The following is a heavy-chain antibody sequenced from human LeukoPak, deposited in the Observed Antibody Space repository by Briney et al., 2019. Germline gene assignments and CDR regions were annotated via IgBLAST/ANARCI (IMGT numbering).Heavy chain of an antibody. CDR3: ASSMGRTVVDAFDI. Sequence: GGSLRLSCAASGFTFSDYYMSWIRQAPGKGLEWVSYISSSGSTIYYADSVKGRFTISRDNAKNSLYLQMNSLRAEDTAVYYCASSMGRTVVDAFDIWGQGTMVTVSS. CDR2: ISSSGSTI. D-gene: IGHD4-23*01. CDR1: GFTFSDYY. J-gene: IGHJ3*02. V-gene: IGHV3-11*01.